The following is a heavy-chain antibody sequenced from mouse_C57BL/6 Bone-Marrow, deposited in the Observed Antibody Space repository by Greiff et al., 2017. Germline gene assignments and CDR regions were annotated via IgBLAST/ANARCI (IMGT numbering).Heavy chain of an antibody. Sequence: EVQLQQSGAELVRPGASVKLSCTASGYNFKDYYMHWVKQRPVQGLEWIGWIDPENGDTEYDEKFQGKATITADTSSTTAYLQLSSLTSEDSAVYCCTRPPLHLRLAYWGQGTLVTVSA. CDR1: GYNFKDYY. J-gene: IGHJ3*01. CDR3: TRPPLHLRLAY. CDR2: IDPENGDT. V-gene: IGHV14-4*02. D-gene: IGHD3-2*02.